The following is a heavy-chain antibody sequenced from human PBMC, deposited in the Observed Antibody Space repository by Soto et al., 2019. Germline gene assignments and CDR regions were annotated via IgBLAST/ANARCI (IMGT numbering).Heavy chain of an antibody. CDR2: IYYSGST. Sequence: PSETLSLTCTVSGGSISSYYWSWIRQPPGKGLEWIGYIYYSGSTNYNPSLKSRVTISVDTSKNQFSLKLSSVTAADTALYFCARLRSGPDNGWYWAFDYWGQGTLVTVSS. CDR1: GGSISSYY. CDR3: ARLRSGPDNGWYWAFDY. D-gene: IGHD6-19*01. J-gene: IGHJ4*02. V-gene: IGHV4-59*08.